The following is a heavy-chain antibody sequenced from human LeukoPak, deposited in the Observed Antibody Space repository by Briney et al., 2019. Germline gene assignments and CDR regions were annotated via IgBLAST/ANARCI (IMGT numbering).Heavy chain of an antibody. V-gene: IGHV4-39*01. D-gene: IGHD1-26*01. Sequence: SETLSLTCTVSGGSISSSSYYWGWIRQPPGKGLEWIGSIYYSGSTYYKSSLKSRVTISVDTSKNQFSLKLSSVTAADTAVYYCARHGRSELGEGLFDYWGQGTLVTVSS. CDR3: ARHGRSELGEGLFDY. J-gene: IGHJ4*02. CDR2: IYYSGST. CDR1: GGSISSSSYY.